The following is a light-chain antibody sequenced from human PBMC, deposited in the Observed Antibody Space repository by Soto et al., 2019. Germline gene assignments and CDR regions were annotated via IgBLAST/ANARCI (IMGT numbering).Light chain of an antibody. CDR2: GNS. V-gene: IGLV1-40*01. CDR3: HSYDSSLSGSG. J-gene: IGLJ2*01. Sequence: QSVLTQPPSVSGAPGQRVTISCTGSSSNIGAGYDVHWYQQLPGTAPKLLISGNSNRPSGVPDRFSGSKSGTSASLAITGLQAEDEADYYCHSYDSSLSGSGFGGGTKLTVL. CDR1: SSNIGAGYD.